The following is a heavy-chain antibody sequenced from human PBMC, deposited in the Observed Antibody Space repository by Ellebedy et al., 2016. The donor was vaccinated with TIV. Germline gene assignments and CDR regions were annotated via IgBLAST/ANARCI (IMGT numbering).Heavy chain of an antibody. CDR2: VNGDGSST. J-gene: IGHJ4*02. Sequence: GGSLRLSCAASGFAFSSYWMHWVRQAPGKGLVWVSRVNGDGSSTNYADSVKGRFSISRDNAKNTLYLQMNSLTAEDTAVYYCAPLGGFCSGDSCGPGYWGQGTLVTVSS. V-gene: IGHV3-74*01. D-gene: IGHD2-15*01. CDR3: APLGGFCSGDSCGPGY. CDR1: GFAFSSYW.